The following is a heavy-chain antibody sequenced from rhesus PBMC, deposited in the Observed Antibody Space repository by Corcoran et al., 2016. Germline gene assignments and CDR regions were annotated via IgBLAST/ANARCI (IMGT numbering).Heavy chain of an antibody. D-gene: IGHD4-23*01. J-gene: IGHJ3*01. V-gene: IGHV4S14*01. CDR2: IYGSGGSN. Sequence: QVQLQESGPGLVKPSETLSLTCAVSGGSISGYYYWSGIRQPPGKGLEWIGGIYGSGGSNYLNPSLKSRVTLSVDTSKNQFSLKLSSVTAADTAVYYCAGGGVTTNAFDFWGQGLRVTVSS. CDR3: AGGGVTTNAFDF. CDR1: GGSISGYYY.